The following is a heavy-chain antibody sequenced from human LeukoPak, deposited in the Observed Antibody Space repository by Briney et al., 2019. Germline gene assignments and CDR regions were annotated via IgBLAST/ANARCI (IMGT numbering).Heavy chain of an antibody. D-gene: IGHD3-22*01. CDR1: GFTFSSYG. Sequence: PGGSLRLSCAASGFTFSSYGMHWVRQAPGKGLEWAAFIRYDGTNKYYADSVKGRFTISRDNSKNTLYLQMNSLRAEDTALYYCASKYITMITKDYWGQGTLVTVSS. CDR3: ASKYITMITKDY. J-gene: IGHJ4*02. V-gene: IGHV3-30*02. CDR2: IRYDGTNK.